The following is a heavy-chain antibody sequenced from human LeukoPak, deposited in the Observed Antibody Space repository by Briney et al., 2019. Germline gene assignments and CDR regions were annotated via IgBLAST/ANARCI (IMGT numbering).Heavy chain of an antibody. CDR2: ISPPGGST. V-gene: IGHV3-23*01. Sequence: GALRLSCAASGFTLGSYAMNWVRQAPGKGLEWVSSISPPGGSTYYADSVRGRFTISRDNSKDTLILEMNSLRAEDSAVYYCAKPFCSDANCYQPRHYNGLDVWGQGTTVTVSS. CDR3: AKPFCSDANCYQPRHYNGLDV. J-gene: IGHJ6*02. CDR1: GFTLGSYA. D-gene: IGHD2-15*01.